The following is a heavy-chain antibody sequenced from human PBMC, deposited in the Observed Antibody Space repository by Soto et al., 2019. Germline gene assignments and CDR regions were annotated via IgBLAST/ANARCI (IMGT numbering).Heavy chain of an antibody. D-gene: IGHD2-2*01. CDR3: AHTQVVPSPITARESGTSLYMDV. CDR1: GFSLSTSGVG. Sequence: SGPTLVKPTQTLTLTCTFSGFSLSTSGVGVGWIRQPPGKALEWLALIYWDDDKRYSPSLKSRLTITKDTSKNQVVLTMTNMDPVDTATYYCAHTQVVPSPITARESGTSLYMDVWGKGTTVTGSS. V-gene: IGHV2-5*02. J-gene: IGHJ6*03. CDR2: IYWDDDK.